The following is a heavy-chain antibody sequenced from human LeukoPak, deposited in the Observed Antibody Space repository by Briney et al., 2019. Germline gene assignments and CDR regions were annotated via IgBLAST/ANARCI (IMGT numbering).Heavy chain of an antibody. CDR1: GYTFTGYY. CDR2: INPNSGDT. D-gene: IGHD2-15*01. J-gene: IGHJ6*03. CDR3: ASHGGLGYCSGGSCPTIHLYYYYYYYMDV. Sequence: GASVKVSCKTSGYTFTGYYTHWVRQAPGQGLEWMGWINPNSGDTNYAQKFQGRVTMTRDTSISTAYMELSRLRSDDTAVYYCASHGGLGYCSGGSCPTIHLYYYYYYYMDVWGKGTTVTVSS. V-gene: IGHV1-2*02.